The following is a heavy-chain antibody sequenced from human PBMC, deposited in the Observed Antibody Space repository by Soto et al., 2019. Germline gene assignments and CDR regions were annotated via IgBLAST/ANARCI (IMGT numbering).Heavy chain of an antibody. D-gene: IGHD3-3*01. Sequence: LRLSCAASGFTFSSYGMHWVRQAPGKGLEWVAVISYDGSNKYYADSVKGRFTISRDNSKNTLYLQMNSLRAEDTAVYYCAKDSYDFWSGYRSSPYYYGMDVWGQGTTVTVSS. J-gene: IGHJ6*02. CDR2: ISYDGSNK. V-gene: IGHV3-30*18. CDR3: AKDSYDFWSGYRSSPYYYGMDV. CDR1: GFTFSSYG.